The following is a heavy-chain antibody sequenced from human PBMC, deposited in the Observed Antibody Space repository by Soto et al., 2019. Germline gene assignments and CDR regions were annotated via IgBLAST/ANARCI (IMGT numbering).Heavy chain of an antibody. D-gene: IGHD3-16*01. CDR1: GGTFSSYA. CDR3: AQCLLGANYYYGMDV. Sequence: QVQLVQSGAEVKKPGSSVKVSCKASGGTFSSYAINWVRQAPGQGLEWMGGIIPIFATADYAQKFQGRVTITADESTSTAYMELSSLRSEDTAVYYCAQCLLGANYYYGMDVWGQGTTVTVSS. J-gene: IGHJ6*02. V-gene: IGHV1-69*12. CDR2: IIPIFATA.